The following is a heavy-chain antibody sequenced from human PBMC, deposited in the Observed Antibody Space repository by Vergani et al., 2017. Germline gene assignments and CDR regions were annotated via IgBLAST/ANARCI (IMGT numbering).Heavy chain of an antibody. CDR2: LTASGSGI. CDR3: AKSGWLQHFGAHYFDS. V-gene: IGHV3-23*01. Sequence: EVQLLESGGRLVQPGGSLRLSCVASGFAFSRYAMSWVRQAPGKGLEWVSGLTASGSGISYADSVRGRFTISRDNSKNTLFLQMDSLRAEDTAVYYCAKSGWLQHFGAHYFDSWGQGTMATVSS. D-gene: IGHD5-24*01. J-gene: IGHJ4*02. CDR1: GFAFSRYA.